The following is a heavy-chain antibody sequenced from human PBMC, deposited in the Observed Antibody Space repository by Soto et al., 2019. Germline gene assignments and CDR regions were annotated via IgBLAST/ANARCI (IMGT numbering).Heavy chain of an antibody. CDR2: ISYDGSNK. CDR3: AKDHLDFWSGYYTYYGMDV. CDR1: GFTFSSYG. V-gene: IGHV3-30*18. J-gene: IGHJ6*02. D-gene: IGHD3-3*01. Sequence: GGSLRLSCAASGFTFSSYGMHWVRQAPGKGLEWVAVISYDGSNKYYADSVKGRFTISRDNSKNTLYLQMNSLRAEDTAVYYCAKDHLDFWSGYYTYYGMDVWGQGTTVTVSS.